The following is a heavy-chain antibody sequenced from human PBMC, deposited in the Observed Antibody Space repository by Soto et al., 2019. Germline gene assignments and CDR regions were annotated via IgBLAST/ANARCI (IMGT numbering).Heavy chain of an antibody. J-gene: IGHJ6*03. Sequence: PSETLSLTCAVYGGSFSGYYWSWIRQPPGKGLEWIGEINHSGSTNYNPSLKSRVTISVDTSKNQFSLKLSSVTAADTAVYYCARGRRTIFGVVITDYYYYYYMDVWGKGTTVTVSS. CDR2: INHSGST. D-gene: IGHD3-3*01. V-gene: IGHV4-34*01. CDR1: GGSFSGYY. CDR3: ARGRRTIFGVVITDYYYYYYMDV.